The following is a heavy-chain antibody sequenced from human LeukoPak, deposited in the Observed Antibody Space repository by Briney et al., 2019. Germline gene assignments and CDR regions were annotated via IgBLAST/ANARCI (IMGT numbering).Heavy chain of an antibody. J-gene: IGHJ4*02. CDR2: ISGSGSST. CDR3: AKVSGSGWYLDY. Sequence: GGSLRLSCVGSGFTFSNYAVTWVRQAPGKGLEWVSGISGSGSSTYYADSVKGQFTISRDNSKNAVYLQVNSLSAEDTAVYYCAKVSGSGWYLDYWGQGTLVTVSS. CDR1: GFTFSNYA. D-gene: IGHD6-19*01. V-gene: IGHV3-23*01.